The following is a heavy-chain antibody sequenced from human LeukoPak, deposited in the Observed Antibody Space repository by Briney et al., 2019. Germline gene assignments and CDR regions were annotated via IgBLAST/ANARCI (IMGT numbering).Heavy chain of an antibody. Sequence: GGSLRLSCAASGFTFSSYGTHWVRQAPGEGLEWVAVISYDGSNKYYADSVKGRFTISRDNSKNTLYLQMNSLRAEDTAVYYCAKGPYYFDYWGQGTLVTVSS. CDR2: ISYDGSNK. V-gene: IGHV3-30*18. CDR1: GFTFSSYG. J-gene: IGHJ4*02. CDR3: AKGPYYFDY.